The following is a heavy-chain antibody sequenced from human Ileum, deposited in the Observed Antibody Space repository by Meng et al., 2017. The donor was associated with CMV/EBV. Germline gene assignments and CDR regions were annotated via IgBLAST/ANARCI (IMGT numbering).Heavy chain of an antibody. CDR3: VRPYASGWSNWFDP. V-gene: IGHV1-2*02. D-gene: IGHD6-19*01. CDR2: INPNSGGT. CDR1: GSTFNAYH. Sequence: LGRDGAEVKQPRASLKVSCKGSGSTFNAYHVPWVRQAPGQGLGWMGGINPNSGGTKYAQKFRGRATLTRDTSISTVYMDLTTITSDDTAVYYCVRPYASGWSNWFDPWGQGTLVTVSS. J-gene: IGHJ5*02.